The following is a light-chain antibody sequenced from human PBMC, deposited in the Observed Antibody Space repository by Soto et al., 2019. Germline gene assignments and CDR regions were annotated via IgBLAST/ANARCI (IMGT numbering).Light chain of an antibody. Sequence: DIQMTQSPSSLSASVGDRVTITCRASQSISSYLNWYQQKPGKAPKLLIYAASSLQSGVPSRFSGIGSVTEFTLTISSRQPEDFATYYCQQSYSTPYTFGQGTKLEIK. CDR2: AAS. CDR1: QSISSY. V-gene: IGKV1-39*01. J-gene: IGKJ2*01. CDR3: QQSYSTPYT.